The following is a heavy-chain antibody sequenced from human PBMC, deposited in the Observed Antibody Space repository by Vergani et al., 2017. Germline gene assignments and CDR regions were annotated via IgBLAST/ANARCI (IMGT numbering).Heavy chain of an antibody. Sequence: QVQLVESGGGVVQRGGSLRLPCAMSGLTLSTYDMQWIRQGPGKGLEFVAFIQFDGSNQYYADSVKGRFTLSRDFSKNTLYLQMNSLRTDDTATYYCAKHFRGWGIDYWGQGTQVIVSS. D-gene: IGHD3-16*01. CDR3: AKHFRGWGIDY. V-gene: IGHV3-30*02. CDR1: GLTLSTYD. J-gene: IGHJ4*02. CDR2: IQFDGSNQ.